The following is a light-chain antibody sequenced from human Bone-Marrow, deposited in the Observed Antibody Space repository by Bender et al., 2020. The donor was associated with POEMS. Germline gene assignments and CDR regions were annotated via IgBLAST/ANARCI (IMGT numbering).Light chain of an antibody. Sequence: SYGLTQPPSVSVSPGQTAYITCSGDNLGDEYVSWYQQKSGQSPVLVMYEDFKRPSGIPERFSGSNSGNTATLTISGTQTMDEADYYCQTKDSTTVLFGGGTKLTVL. CDR2: EDF. CDR1: NLGDEY. CDR3: QTKDSTTVL. V-gene: IGLV3-1*01. J-gene: IGLJ2*01.